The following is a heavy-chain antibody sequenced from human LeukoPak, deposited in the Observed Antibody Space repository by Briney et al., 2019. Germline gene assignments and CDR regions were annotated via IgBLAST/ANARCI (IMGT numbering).Heavy chain of an antibody. CDR3: TREDRPFCPFAY. J-gene: IGHJ4*02. V-gene: IGHV4-61*01. Sequence: SETLSLTCTVSGDSVSSGNYYWSWIRQPPGKGLEWIGFMSNSGHTDSTPSLKSRVTISLDTSKNQFSLKLDSVTAADTAVYYCTREDRPFCPFAYWGQGVLVTVSS. D-gene: IGHD3-22*01. CDR1: GDSVSSGNYY. CDR2: MSNSGHT.